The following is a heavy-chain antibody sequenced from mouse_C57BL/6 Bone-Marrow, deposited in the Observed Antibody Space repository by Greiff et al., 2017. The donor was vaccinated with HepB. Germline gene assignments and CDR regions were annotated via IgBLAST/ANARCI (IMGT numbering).Heavy chain of an antibody. CDR3: AGTTVAMDY. D-gene: IGHD1-1*01. J-gene: IGHJ4*01. CDR1: GYAFSSSW. Sequence: VKLMESGPELVKPGASVKISCKASGYAFSSSWMNWVKQRPGKGLEWIGRIYPGDGDTNYNGKFKGKATLTADKSSSTAYMQLSSLTSEDSAVYFCAGTTVAMDYWGQGTSVTVSS. CDR2: IYPGDGDT. V-gene: IGHV1-82*01.